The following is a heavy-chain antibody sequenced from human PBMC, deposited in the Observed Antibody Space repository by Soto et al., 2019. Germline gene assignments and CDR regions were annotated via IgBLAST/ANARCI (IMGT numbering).Heavy chain of an antibody. CDR2: ISANSGNT. D-gene: IGHD3-22*01. V-gene: IGHV1-18*04. Sequence: GASVKVSCKAFGFIFNNYAISWVRQAPGQGLEWMGWISANSGNTNYAQKLQGRVTMTTDTSTSTAYMELRSLRSDDTAVYYCATAGNYDSSGRDFWGQGTLVNVPS. CDR1: GFIFNNYA. J-gene: IGHJ4*02. CDR3: ATAGNYDSSGRDF.